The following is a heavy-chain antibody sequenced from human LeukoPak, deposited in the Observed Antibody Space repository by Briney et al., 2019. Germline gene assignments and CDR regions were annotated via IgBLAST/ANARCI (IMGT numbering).Heavy chain of an antibody. CDR2: ISTYNGNT. J-gene: IGHJ4*02. CDR3: ARDYRTGFDY. V-gene: IGHV1-18*01. D-gene: IGHD7-27*01. CDR1: GYTFTSSG. Sequence: ASVKVSCKASGYTFTSSGISWVRQAPGQGLEWLGWISTYNGNTHYAQKLQGRVTMTTDTSTTTAYMELRSLRSDDTAVYYCARDYRTGFDYWGQGTLVTVSS.